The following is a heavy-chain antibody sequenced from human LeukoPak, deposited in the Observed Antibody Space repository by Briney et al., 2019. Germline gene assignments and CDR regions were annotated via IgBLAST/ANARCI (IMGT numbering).Heavy chain of an antibody. CDR3: ARVLRYFDSGEEVWFDP. D-gene: IGHD3-9*01. CDR2: INHSGST. V-gene: IGHV4-39*07. J-gene: IGHJ5*02. CDR1: GGSISSGGYY. Sequence: SETLSLTCTVSGGSISSGGYYWSWIRQPPGTGLEWIGEINHSGSTNYNPSLKSRVTISADTSKNQFSLKLSSVTAADTAVYYCARVLRYFDSGEEVWFDPWGQGTLVTVSS.